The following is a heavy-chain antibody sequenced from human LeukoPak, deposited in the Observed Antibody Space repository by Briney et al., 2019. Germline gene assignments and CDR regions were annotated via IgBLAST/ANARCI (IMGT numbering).Heavy chain of an antibody. V-gene: IGHV4-39*07. Sequence: PSETLSLTCTVPGGSISSSSYYWGWIRQPPGKGLEWIGSIYYSGSTYYNPSLKSRVTISVDTSKNQFSLKLSSVTAADTAVYYCARVSLTVTTFFEGDYYFDYWGQGTLVTVSS. J-gene: IGHJ4*02. CDR1: GGSISSSSYY. CDR3: ARVSLTVTTFFEGDYYFDY. D-gene: IGHD4-17*01. CDR2: IYYSGST.